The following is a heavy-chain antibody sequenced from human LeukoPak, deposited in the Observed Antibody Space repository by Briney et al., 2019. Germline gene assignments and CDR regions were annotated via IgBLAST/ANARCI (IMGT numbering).Heavy chain of an antibody. J-gene: IGHJ4*02. CDR3: ARHPRGGSSRNFDY. CDR2: IYTSGST. CDR1: GGSISSYY. D-gene: IGHD2-15*01. V-gene: IGHV4-4*07. Sequence: SETLSLTCTVSGGSISSYYWSWIRQPAGKGLEWIGRIYTSGSTNYNPSLKSRVPMSVDTSKNQFSLKLSSVTATDTAVYYCARHPRGGSSRNFDYWGQGTLVTVSS.